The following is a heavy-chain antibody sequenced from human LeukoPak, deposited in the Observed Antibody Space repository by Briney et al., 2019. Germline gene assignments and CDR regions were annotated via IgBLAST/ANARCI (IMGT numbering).Heavy chain of an antibody. CDR2: IYYSGST. V-gene: IGHV4-39*07. CDR1: GGSISSSSYY. Sequence: SETLSLTCTISGGSISSSSYYWGWIRQPPGKGLERIGSIYYSGSTYYNPSLKSRVTISVDTSKNQFSLKLSSVTAADTAVYYCAREVVAAAGTVDYWGQGTLVIVSS. D-gene: IGHD6-13*01. CDR3: AREVVAAAGTVDY. J-gene: IGHJ4*02.